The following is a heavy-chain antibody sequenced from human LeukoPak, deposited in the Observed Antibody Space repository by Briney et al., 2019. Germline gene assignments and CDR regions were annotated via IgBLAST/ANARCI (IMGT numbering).Heavy chain of an antibody. CDR3: ARAGGYDSSGYYSYYFDY. V-gene: IGHV1-2*06. Sequence: ASVKVSCKASGYTFTGYYMHWVRQAPGQGLECMGRINPNSGGTNYAQKFQGRVTMPSDTSIRPASMELSRLRSDDTAVYYCARAGGYDSSGYYSYYFDYWGQGTLVTVSS. CDR1: GYTFTGYY. CDR2: INPNSGGT. D-gene: IGHD3-22*01. J-gene: IGHJ4*02.